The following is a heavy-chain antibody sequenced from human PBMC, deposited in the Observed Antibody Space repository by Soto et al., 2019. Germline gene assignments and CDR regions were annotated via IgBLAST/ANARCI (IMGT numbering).Heavy chain of an antibody. V-gene: IGHV3-15*01. D-gene: IGHD3-16*02. J-gene: IGHJ4*02. CDR3: TSLYYGH. CDR2: NKSKTDGGTT. Sequence: GGSLRLSCAASEFTFTYAWMSWVRQAPGKGLEWVGRNKSKTDGGTTDYAAPVKGRFTISRDESQNTLYLQMNSLKTEDTAVYYCTSLYYGHWGQGTLVTVSS. CDR1: EFTFTYAW.